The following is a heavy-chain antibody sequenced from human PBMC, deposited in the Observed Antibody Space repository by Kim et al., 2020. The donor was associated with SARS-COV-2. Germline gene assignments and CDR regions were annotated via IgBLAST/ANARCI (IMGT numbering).Heavy chain of an antibody. CDR2: IYYSGST. V-gene: IGHV4-59*13. Sequence: SETLSLTCTVSGGSISSYYWSWIRQPPGKGLEWIGYIYYSGSTNYNPSLKSRVTISVDTSKNQFSLKLSSVTAADTAVYYCARASYSSSYNWFDPWGQGT. CDR1: GGSISSYY. J-gene: IGHJ5*02. D-gene: IGHD6-13*01. CDR3: ARASYSSSYNWFDP.